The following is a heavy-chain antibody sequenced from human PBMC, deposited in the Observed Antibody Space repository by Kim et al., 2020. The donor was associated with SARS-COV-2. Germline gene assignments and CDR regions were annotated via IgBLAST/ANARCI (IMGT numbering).Heavy chain of an antibody. J-gene: IGHJ4*02. CDR2: INPSGVFT. Sequence: ASVKVSCKASGFTFTNYFMLWVRQAPGQGLEWMGTINPSGVFTLFTQKYQGRVIITKDTSTSTVYMEVSSLRSEDTAVYYCAREAALIAVPKKNFDYWGQGTLVTVSS. CDR3: AREAALIAVPKKNFDY. D-gene: IGHD6-19*01. V-gene: IGHV1-46*01. CDR1: GFTFTNYF.